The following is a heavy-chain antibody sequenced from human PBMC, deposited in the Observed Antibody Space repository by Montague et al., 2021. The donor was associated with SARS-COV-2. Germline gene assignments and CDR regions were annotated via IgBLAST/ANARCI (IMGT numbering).Heavy chain of an antibody. CDR2: IYHSGRT. V-gene: IGHV4-59*12. CDR1: GGSISSYY. Sequence: SETLSLTCTVSGGSISSYYWSWIRQPPGKGLEWIGEIYHSGRTNYNPSLKSRVTISVNESTGQFSLKLRSVTAADTAVYYCAVQELAYFDYWGQGTLVTVSS. D-gene: IGHD5-24*01. CDR3: AVQELAYFDY. J-gene: IGHJ4*02.